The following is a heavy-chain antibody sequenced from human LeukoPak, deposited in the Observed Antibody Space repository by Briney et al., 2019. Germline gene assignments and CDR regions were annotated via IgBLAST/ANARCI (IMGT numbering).Heavy chain of an antibody. CDR2: MWNEGSKK. CDR1: AFTFSSYA. J-gene: IGHJ3*02. Sequence: PGGSLRLSCAASAFTFSSYAMNWVRQAPGKGLEWVAAMWNEGSKKYNADSVKGRFTISRDSSKNTLYLQMDSLRVEDTAVYFCARGRDLPAFDIWGQGTMVTVSS. D-gene: IGHD3/OR15-3a*01. V-gene: IGHV3-33*08. CDR3: ARGRDLPAFDI.